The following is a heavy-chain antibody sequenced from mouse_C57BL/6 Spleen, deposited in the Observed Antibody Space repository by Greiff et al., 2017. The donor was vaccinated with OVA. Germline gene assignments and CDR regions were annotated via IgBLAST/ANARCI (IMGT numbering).Heavy chain of an antibody. J-gene: IGHJ3*01. Sequence: VQLQQSGPELVKPGASVKISCKASGYAFSSSWMNWVKQRPGKGLEWIGRIYPGDGDTNYNGKFKGKATLTADKSYSTAYMQLSSLTSEDSAVYFCASPTNYYGSSSWFAYWGQGTLVTVSA. CDR1: GYAFSSSW. CDR3: ASPTNYYGSSSWFAY. CDR2: IYPGDGDT. V-gene: IGHV1-82*01. D-gene: IGHD1-1*01.